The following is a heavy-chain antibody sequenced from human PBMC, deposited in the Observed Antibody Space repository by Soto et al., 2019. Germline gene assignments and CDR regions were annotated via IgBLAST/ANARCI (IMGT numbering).Heavy chain of an antibody. CDR2: INPNSGGT. Sequence: ASVKVSCKASGYTFTGYYMHWVLQAPGQGLEWMGWINPNSGGTNYAQKFQGWVTMTRDTSISTAYMELSRLRSDDTAVYYCARDRSRGLLWFGELSGHDAFDIWGQGTMVTVSS. J-gene: IGHJ3*02. V-gene: IGHV1-2*04. CDR3: ARDRSRGLLWFGELSGHDAFDI. D-gene: IGHD3-10*01. CDR1: GYTFTGYY.